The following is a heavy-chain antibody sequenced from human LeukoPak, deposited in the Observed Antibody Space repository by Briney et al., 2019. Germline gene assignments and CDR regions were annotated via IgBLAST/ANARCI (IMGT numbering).Heavy chain of an antibody. D-gene: IGHD1-14*01. CDR3: AKVVPFEPGFDY. V-gene: IGHV3-33*06. CDR2: IWFDGSND. Sequence: GTSVRLSCAASGFIFSNYGMHWVRQAPGKGLEWVAVIWFDGSNDDYEDSVKGRFTISRDNSKNTLFLQMNSLRAEDTAVYYCAKVVPFEPGFDYWGQGTLVTGSS. CDR1: GFIFSNYG. J-gene: IGHJ4*02.